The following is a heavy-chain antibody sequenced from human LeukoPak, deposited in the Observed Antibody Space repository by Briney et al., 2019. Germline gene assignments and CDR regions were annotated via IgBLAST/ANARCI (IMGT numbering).Heavy chain of an antibody. J-gene: IGHJ4*02. CDR1: YGSINSYY. Sequence: TSETLSLTCSVSYGSINSYYWSWIRQPPGKGLEWIGYIYSSGRTTYNPSLKGRVTMSVDTSKNQFYLKLTSVTAADTAVYYCVRDLWGAGGTQYWGQGTQVIVSS. CDR2: IYSSGRT. CDR3: VRDLWGAGGTQY. D-gene: IGHD6-13*01. V-gene: IGHV4-59*13.